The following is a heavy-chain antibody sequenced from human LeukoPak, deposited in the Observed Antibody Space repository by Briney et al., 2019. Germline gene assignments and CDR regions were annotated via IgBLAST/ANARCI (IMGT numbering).Heavy chain of an antibody. V-gene: IGHV4-38-2*02. CDR2: IYYSGST. CDR1: GYSISSGYY. Sequence: SETLSLTCTVSGYSISSGYYWGWIRQPPGKGLEWIGSIYYSGSTYYNPSLKSRVTISVDTSKNQFSLKLSSVTAADTAVYYCARLGVAYYYDSSGYYYAPDAFDIWGQGTMVTVSS. J-gene: IGHJ3*02. D-gene: IGHD3-22*01. CDR3: ARLGVAYYYDSSGYYYAPDAFDI.